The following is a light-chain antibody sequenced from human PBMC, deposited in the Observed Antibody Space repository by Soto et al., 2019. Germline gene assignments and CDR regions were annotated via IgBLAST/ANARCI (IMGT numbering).Light chain of an antibody. CDR1: SSNTGAGYD. CDR2: GNS. J-gene: IGLJ2*01. Sequence: QAVVTQPPSVSGAPGQRVTISCTGSSSNTGAGYDVHWYKQLPGTAPKLLIYGNSNRPSGVPDRFSGSKSGTSASLAITGLQAEDEADYYCQSYDSSLSGVVFGGGTKLTVL. V-gene: IGLV1-40*01. CDR3: QSYDSSLSGVV.